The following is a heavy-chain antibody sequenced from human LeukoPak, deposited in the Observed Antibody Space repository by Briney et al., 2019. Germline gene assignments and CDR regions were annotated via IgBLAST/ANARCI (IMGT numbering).Heavy chain of an antibody. V-gene: IGHV3-48*01. Sequence: GGSLRLSCAASGFTFSNYGMIWVRQAPGKGLEWVSYISTGSSTITYADSVKGRFAISRDNAKNSLSLQMNSLRAEDTAVYYCAREGITMDVWGKGTTVTVSS. CDR1: GFTFSNYG. D-gene: IGHD3-10*01. CDR2: ISTGSSTI. CDR3: AREGITMDV. J-gene: IGHJ6*03.